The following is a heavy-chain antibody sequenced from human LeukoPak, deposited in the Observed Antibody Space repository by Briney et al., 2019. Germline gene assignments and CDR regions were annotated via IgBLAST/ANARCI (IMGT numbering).Heavy chain of an antibody. J-gene: IGHJ4*02. D-gene: IGHD3-22*01. Sequence: SETLSLTCAVYGGSFSGYYWSWIRQPPGKGLEWIGEINHSGSTNYNPSLKSRVTITVDTSKNQFSLKLSPVTAADTAVYYCARTNYYGTYFDYWGQGTLVTVSS. CDR1: GGSFSGYY. CDR3: ARTNYYGTYFDY. V-gene: IGHV4-34*01. CDR2: INHSGST.